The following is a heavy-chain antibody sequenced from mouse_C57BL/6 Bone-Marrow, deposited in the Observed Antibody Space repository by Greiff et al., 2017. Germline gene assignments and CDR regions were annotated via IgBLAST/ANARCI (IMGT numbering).Heavy chain of an antibody. V-gene: IGHV1-55*01. J-gene: IGHJ2*01. CDR2: IYPGSGST. CDR1: GYTFTSYW. D-gene: IGHD2-4*01. Sequence: VQLQQPGAELVKPGASVKMSCKASGYTFTSYWITWVKQRPGQGLEWIGDIYPGSGSTNYNEKFKSKATLTVDTSSSTAYMQLSSLTSEDSAVYYCASYYDYDGVFDYWGQGTTLTVSS. CDR3: ASYYDYDGVFDY.